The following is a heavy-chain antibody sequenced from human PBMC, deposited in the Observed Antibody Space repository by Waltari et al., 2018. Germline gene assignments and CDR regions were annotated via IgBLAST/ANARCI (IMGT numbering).Heavy chain of an antibody. CDR1: GGSFSGYY. V-gene: IGHV4-34*01. Sequence: QVQLQQWGAGLLKPSETLSLTCAVYGGSFSGYYWSWIRQPPGKGLEWIGEINHSGSTNYNPSLKSRVTISVDTSKNQFSLKLSSVTAADTAVYYCARARITIFGVVIPYFDYWGQGTLVTVSS. D-gene: IGHD3-3*01. J-gene: IGHJ4*02. CDR3: ARARITIFGVVIPYFDY. CDR2: INHSGST.